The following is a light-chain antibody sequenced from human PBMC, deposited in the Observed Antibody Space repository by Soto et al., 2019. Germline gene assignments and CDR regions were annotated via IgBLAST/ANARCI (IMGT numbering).Light chain of an antibody. V-gene: IGLV1-51*01. CDR2: DNN. CDR3: GTWDRSLSGLYV. CDR1: SXNIGSNT. J-gene: IGLJ1*01. Sequence: QSVLTQPPSASGTPGQRVTISCSGSSXNIGSNTVNWYQHKIGPRTAPKLLIYDNNKRPSGIPDRFSGSKSGTSATLGITGLQTGDEADYYCGTWDRSLSGLYVFGTGTKVTVL.